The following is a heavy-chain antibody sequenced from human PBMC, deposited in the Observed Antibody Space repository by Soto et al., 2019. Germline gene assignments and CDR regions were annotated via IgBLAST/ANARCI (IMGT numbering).Heavy chain of an antibody. D-gene: IGHD2-2*01. CDR1: GGSISSYY. J-gene: IGHJ6*02. Sequence: PSETLSLTCTVSGGSISSYYWSWIRQPPGKGLEWIGYIYYSGSTNYNPSLKSRVTISVDTSKNQFSLKLSSVTAADTAVYYCARGKVVPAARYYYYYGMDVWGQGTTVTVSS. CDR3: ARGKVVPAARYYYYYGMDV. V-gene: IGHV4-59*01. CDR2: IYYSGST.